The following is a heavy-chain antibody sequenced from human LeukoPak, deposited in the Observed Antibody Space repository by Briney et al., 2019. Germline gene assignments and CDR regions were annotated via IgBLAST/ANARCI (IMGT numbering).Heavy chain of an antibody. CDR2: IYYSENT. CDR1: GDSISSYY. V-gene: IGHV4-59*01. D-gene: IGHD6-19*01. Sequence: SETLSLTCSVSGDSISSYYWSWIRQPPGKGLEWIGYIYYSENTNHNPSLKSRVTISVDTSKNQFSLNLGSVTAADTAVYYCARAGSGWSFDYWGQGTLVTVSS. J-gene: IGHJ4*02. CDR3: ARAGSGWSFDY.